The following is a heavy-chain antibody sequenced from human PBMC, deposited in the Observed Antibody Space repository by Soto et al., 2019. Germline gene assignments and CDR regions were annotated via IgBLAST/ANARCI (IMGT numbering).Heavy chain of an antibody. J-gene: IGHJ4*02. V-gene: IGHV4-34*01. CDR1: GGSFSGYY. CDR3: ARDQYGSGNYYTRYFGY. D-gene: IGHD3-10*01. CDR2: INHSGST. Sequence: PSETLSLTCAVFGGSFSGYYWSWIRQPPGKGPEWIGEINHSGSTNYNPSLKSRVTISVDKSKNQFSLNLSSVTAADTAVYYCARDQYGSGNYYTRYFGYWAQGTLVTVSS.